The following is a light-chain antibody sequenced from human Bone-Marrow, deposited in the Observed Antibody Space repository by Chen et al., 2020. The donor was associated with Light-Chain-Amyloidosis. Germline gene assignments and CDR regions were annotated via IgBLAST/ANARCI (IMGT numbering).Light chain of an antibody. Sequence: DIVMTQTPLSLPVTPGEPASISCRSSQSLLDSDDGNTYLDWYLQKPGQSPQLLIYTVSYRASGVPDRFSGSGSETDFKLKISRVEAEDVGVYFCMQGIEFPHTFGQGTKLEIK. V-gene: IGKV2-40*01. CDR2: TVS. CDR3: MQGIEFPHT. J-gene: IGKJ2*01. CDR1: QSLLDSDDGNTY.